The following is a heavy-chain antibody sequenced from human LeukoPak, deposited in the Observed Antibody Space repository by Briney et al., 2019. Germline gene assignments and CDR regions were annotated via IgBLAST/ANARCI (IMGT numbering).Heavy chain of an antibody. CDR3: ARDLGEYYYDSSGYSS. D-gene: IGHD3-22*01. CDR1: GGTFSSYA. J-gene: IGHJ5*02. V-gene: IGHV1-69*05. Sequence: SVKVSCKASGGTFSSYAISWVRQAPGKGLEWMGGIIPIFGTANYAQKFQGRVTITTDESTSTAYMELSSLRSEDTAVYYCARDLGEYYYDSSGYSSWGQGTLVTVSS. CDR2: IIPIFGTA.